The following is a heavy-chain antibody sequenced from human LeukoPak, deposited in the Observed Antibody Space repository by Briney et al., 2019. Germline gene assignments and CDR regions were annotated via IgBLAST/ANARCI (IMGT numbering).Heavy chain of an antibody. J-gene: IGHJ2*01. CDR3: ARNAGATVTTLFDL. Sequence: SEPLSLTCTVSGASVSSGNYYWSWIRQPPGEGLEWIGYIYYGGSPNYNPSLKSRVTMSIDASKQQVSLKLSSVTAADTAVYYCARNAGATVTTLFDLWGRGTLVTVSS. CDR2: IYYGGSP. D-gene: IGHD4-17*01. V-gene: IGHV4-61*01. CDR1: GASVSSGNYY.